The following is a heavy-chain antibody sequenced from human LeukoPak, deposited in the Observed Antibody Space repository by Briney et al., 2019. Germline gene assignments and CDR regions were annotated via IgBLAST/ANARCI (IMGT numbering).Heavy chain of an antibody. CDR2: ISSSGSTI. Sequence: PGGSLRLSCAASGFTFSDYYMSWIRQAPGKGLEWVSYISSSGSTIYYADSVKGRFTISRDNAKNSLYPQMNSLRAEDTAVYYCAKDFISYNGMSAGAPLIKDDAFDIWGQGTMVTVSS. CDR1: GFTFSDYY. V-gene: IGHV3-11*04. J-gene: IGHJ3*02. D-gene: IGHD1-26*01. CDR3: AKDFISYNGMSAGAPLIKDDAFDI.